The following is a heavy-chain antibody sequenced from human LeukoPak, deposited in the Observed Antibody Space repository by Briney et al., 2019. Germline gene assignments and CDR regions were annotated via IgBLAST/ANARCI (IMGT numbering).Heavy chain of an antibody. V-gene: IGHV4-59*12. CDR2: IYYSGST. J-gene: IGHJ3*02. D-gene: IGHD3-10*01. CDR1: GGSISSYY. CDR3: ARGLPTSAYGSGSYCVFDI. Sequence: SSETLSLTCTVSGGSISSYYWSWIRQPPGKGLEWIGYIYYSGSTNYNPSLKSRVTISVDTSKNQFSLKLSSVTAADTAVYYCARGLPTSAYGSGSYCVFDIWGQGTMVTVSS.